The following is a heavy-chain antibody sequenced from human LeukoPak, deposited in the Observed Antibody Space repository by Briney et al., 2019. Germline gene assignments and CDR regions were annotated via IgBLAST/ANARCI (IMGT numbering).Heavy chain of an antibody. CDR3: ARDRHSSGRGGYFDY. V-gene: IGHV3-30*04. D-gene: IGHD6-19*01. J-gene: IGHJ4*02. CDR1: GFTFSSYA. CDR2: ISYDGSNK. Sequence: PGRSLRLSCAASGFTFSSYAMHWDRQAPGKGLEWVAVISYDGSNKYYADSVKGRFTISRDNSENTLYLQMNSLRAEDTAVYYCARDRHSSGRGGYFDYWGQGTLVTVSS.